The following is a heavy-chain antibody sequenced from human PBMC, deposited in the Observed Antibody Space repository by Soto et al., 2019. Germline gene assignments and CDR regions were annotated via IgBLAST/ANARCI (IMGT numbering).Heavy chain of an antibody. CDR2: MNPNSGNT. CDR3: ARGNTDYDFWSGYYRAYYYGMDV. J-gene: IGHJ6*02. D-gene: IGHD3-3*01. Sequence: QVQLVQSGAEVKKPGASVKVSCKASGYTFTSYDINWVRQATGQGLEWMGWMNPNSGNTGYAQKFQGRVTMTRNTSISTXXMXLXXLRSEDTAVYYCARGNTDYDFWSGYYRAYYYGMDVWGQGTTVTVSS. CDR1: GYTFTSYD. V-gene: IGHV1-8*01.